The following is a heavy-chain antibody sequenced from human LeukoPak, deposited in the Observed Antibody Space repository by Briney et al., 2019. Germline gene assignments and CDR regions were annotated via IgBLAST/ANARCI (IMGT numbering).Heavy chain of an antibody. CDR3: ARVWGVAVAGFYYYYGMDV. D-gene: IGHD6-19*01. Sequence: SETLSLTCTVSGGSISSGGYYWSWIRQPPGKGLEWIGYIYHSGSTYYNPSLKSRVTISVDRSKNQFSLKLSSVTAADTAVYYCARVWGVAVAGFYYYYGMDVWGQGTTVTVSS. J-gene: IGHJ6*02. CDR2: IYHSGST. V-gene: IGHV4-30-2*01. CDR1: GGSISSGGYY.